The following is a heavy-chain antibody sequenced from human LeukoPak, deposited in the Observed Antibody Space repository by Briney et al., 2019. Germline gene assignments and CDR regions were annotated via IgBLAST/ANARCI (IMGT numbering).Heavy chain of an antibody. V-gene: IGHV1-2*02. CDR3: ARVREVAGTGWFDP. J-gene: IGHJ5*02. D-gene: IGHD6-19*01. CDR2: INPNSGGT. CDR1: GYTFTGYY. Sequence: GASVKVSCKASGYTFTGYYMHWVRQAPGQGREWMGWINPNSGGTNYAQKFQGRVTMTRDTSISTAYMELSRLRSDDTAVYYCARVREVAGTGWFDPWGQGTLVTVSS.